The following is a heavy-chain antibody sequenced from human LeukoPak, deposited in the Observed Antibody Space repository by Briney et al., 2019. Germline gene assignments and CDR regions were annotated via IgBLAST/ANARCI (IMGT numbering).Heavy chain of an antibody. V-gene: IGHV1-69*05. Sequence: GSSAKVSCKASGGTFSSYAISWVRQAPGQGLEWMGGIIPIFGTANYAQKFQGRVTITTDESTSTAYMELSSLRSEDTAVYYCARDQRGDSSGYYEIWGQGTLVTVSS. CDR3: ARDQRGDSSGYYEI. CDR2: IIPIFGTA. J-gene: IGHJ4*02. CDR1: GGTFSSYA. D-gene: IGHD3-22*01.